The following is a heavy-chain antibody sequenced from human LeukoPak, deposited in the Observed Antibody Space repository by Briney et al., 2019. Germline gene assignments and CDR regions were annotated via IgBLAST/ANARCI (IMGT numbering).Heavy chain of an antibody. D-gene: IGHD2-15*01. CDR3: ARGVAAMRSDNENWFDP. V-gene: IGHV4-4*02. Sequence: SGTLSLTCSVSGGSISSSNWWSWVRQPPGKGLGWIGEIYHSGSTTYNPSLRSQVTISVDKSKNHFSRKLGFLTAAATAGYYCARGVAAMRSDNENWFDPWGQGTPVTVSS. CDR1: GGSISSSNW. CDR2: IYHSGST. J-gene: IGHJ5*02.